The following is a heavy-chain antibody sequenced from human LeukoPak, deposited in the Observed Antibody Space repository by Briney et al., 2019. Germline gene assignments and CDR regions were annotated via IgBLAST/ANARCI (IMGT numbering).Heavy chain of an antibody. Sequence: GASVKVSCKASGYTFTNYAMHWVRQAPGQRLEWMGWINAGNSNTKYSQKFQGRVTFTRDTSASTAYMELSSLISEDTAVYYCARYYGSGGLDYWGQGTLVTVSS. D-gene: IGHD3-10*01. V-gene: IGHV1-3*01. CDR1: GYTFTNYA. CDR2: INAGNSNT. CDR3: ARYYGSGGLDY. J-gene: IGHJ4*02.